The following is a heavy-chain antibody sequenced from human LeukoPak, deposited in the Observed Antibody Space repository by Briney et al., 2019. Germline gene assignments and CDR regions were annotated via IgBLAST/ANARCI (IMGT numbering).Heavy chain of an antibody. CDR3: ARDRAPLTTTAVGFDP. Sequence: ASVKVSCKASGYTFTGYYLHWVRQAPGQGLEWMGITNPSGGSTTYAQKFQGRVTMTRDTSTSTVYMELNNLRSEDTAVYYCARDRAPLTTTAVGFDPWGQGSPVTVSS. D-gene: IGHD4/OR15-4a*01. CDR2: TNPSGGST. J-gene: IGHJ5*02. CDR1: GYTFTGYY. V-gene: IGHV1-46*01.